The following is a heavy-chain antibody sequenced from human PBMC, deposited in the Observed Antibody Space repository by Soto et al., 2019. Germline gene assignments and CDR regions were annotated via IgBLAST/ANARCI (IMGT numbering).Heavy chain of an antibody. CDR3: AREGRSAPFDY. J-gene: IGHJ4*02. CDR1: GFTFSSYA. Sequence: QVQLVESGGGVVQPGRSLRLSCAASGFTFSSYAMHWVRQAPGKGLEWVAVISYDGSNKYYADSVKGRFTISRDNSKNTLYLQMNSLRAEDTAVYYCAREGRSAPFDYWGQGTLVTVSS. CDR2: ISYDGSNK. V-gene: IGHV3-30-3*01.